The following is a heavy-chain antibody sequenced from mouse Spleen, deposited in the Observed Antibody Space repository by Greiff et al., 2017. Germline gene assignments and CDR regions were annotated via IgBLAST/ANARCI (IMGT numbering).Heavy chain of an antibody. J-gene: IGHJ4*01. V-gene: IGHV5-9*01. D-gene: IGHD2-12*01. CDR2: ISSGGGNT. Sequence: EVMLVESGGGLVKPGGSLKLSCAASGFTFSSYTMSWVRQTPAKRLEWVATISSGGGNTYYPDSVKGRFTISRDNARNTLYLQMSSLRSEDTAMYYCARRDYSYYSYDGRTVLYAMDYWGQGTSVTVSS. CDR1: GFTFSSYT. CDR3: ARRDYSYYSYDGRTVLYAMDY.